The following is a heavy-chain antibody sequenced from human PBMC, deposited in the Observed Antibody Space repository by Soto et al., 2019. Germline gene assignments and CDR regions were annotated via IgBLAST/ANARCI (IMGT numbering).Heavy chain of an antibody. J-gene: IGHJ4*02. CDR3: ARQVGATTLDY. CDR1: GFTFSSYS. D-gene: IGHD1-26*01. Sequence: QVQLVESGGGVVQPGRSLRLSCAASGFTFSSYSMHWVRQAPGKGLEWVAVIWYDGSNKYYADSVKGRFTISRDNSKNTLYLQMNSLRAEDTAVYYCARQVGATTLDYWGQGTLVTVSS. V-gene: IGHV3-33*01. CDR2: IWYDGSNK.